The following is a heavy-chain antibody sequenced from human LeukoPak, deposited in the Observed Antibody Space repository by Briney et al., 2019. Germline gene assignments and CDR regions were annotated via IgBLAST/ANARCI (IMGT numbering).Heavy chain of an antibody. CDR1: GYTLTKYG. D-gene: IGHD3-10*01. Sequence: GASVKVSCEASGYTLTKYGISWVRQAPGQGPEWMGWISGYNGNTNYAQKLQGRVTMTTDTSTSTAYMELRDLKSDDTAVYYCGRDYYYGTSAPYNFGIDVWGQGTTVTVSS. CDR3: GRDYYYGTSAPYNFGIDV. J-gene: IGHJ6*02. V-gene: IGHV1-18*04. CDR2: ISGYNGNT.